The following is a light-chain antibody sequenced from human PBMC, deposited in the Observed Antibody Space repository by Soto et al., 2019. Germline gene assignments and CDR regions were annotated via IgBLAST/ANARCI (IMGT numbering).Light chain of an antibody. Sequence: IVMTQSPATLSVSPGERATLSCRASQSVSSNLAWYQQTPGQAPRLLIHGASTRATGIPARFSGSGSGTDFTLTISSLQSEDCAVYYCHQYINWPRTFGQGTKVEIK. CDR2: GAS. J-gene: IGKJ1*01. CDR3: HQYINWPRT. V-gene: IGKV3-15*01. CDR1: QSVSSN.